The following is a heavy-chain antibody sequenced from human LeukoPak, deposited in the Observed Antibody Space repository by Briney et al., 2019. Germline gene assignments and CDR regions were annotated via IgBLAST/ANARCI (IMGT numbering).Heavy chain of an antibody. CDR1: RFTFSSYS. CDR3: AKVRTGMGVGSGSYYDFFDY. Sequence: GGSLRLSCAASRFTFSSYSMNWVRQAPGKGLEWVSSISSSGSYIYYADSVKGRFTISRDNAKNSLYLQMNSLRAEDTAVYYCAKVRTGMGVGSGSYYDFFDYWGQGTLVTVSS. J-gene: IGHJ4*02. D-gene: IGHD3-10*01. V-gene: IGHV3-21*01. CDR2: ISSSGSYI.